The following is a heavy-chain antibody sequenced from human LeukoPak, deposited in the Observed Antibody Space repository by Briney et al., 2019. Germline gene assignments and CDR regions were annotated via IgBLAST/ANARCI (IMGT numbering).Heavy chain of an antibody. V-gene: IGHV3-49*04. CDR1: GFTFGDYA. J-gene: IGHJ4*02. CDR3: TRGRDYDILTGYPTPSY. Sequence: GGSLRLSCTASGFTFGDYAMSWVRQAPGKGLEWVGFIRNKAYGGTTEYAASVKGRFTISRDDSKSIAYLPMSSLKTEDTALYYCTRGRDYDILTGYPTPSYWGQGTLVTVSS. CDR2: IRNKAYGGTT. D-gene: IGHD3-9*01.